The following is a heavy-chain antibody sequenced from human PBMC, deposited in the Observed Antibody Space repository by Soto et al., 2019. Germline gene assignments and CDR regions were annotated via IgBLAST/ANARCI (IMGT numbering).Heavy chain of an antibody. CDR3: AHGQEWWELLYYYYGMDV. D-gene: IGHD1-26*01. V-gene: IGHV3-23*01. CDR1: GFTFSSYA. J-gene: IGHJ6*02. CDR2: ISGSGGST. Sequence: GGSLRLSCAASGFTFSSYAMSWVRQAPGKGLEWVSAISGSGGSTYYADSVKGRFTISRDNSKNTLYLQMNSLRAEDTAVYYCAHGQEWWELLYYYYGMDVWGQGTTVTVSS.